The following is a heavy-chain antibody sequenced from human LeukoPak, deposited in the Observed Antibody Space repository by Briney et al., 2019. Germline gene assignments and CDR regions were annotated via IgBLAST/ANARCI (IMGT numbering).Heavy chain of an antibody. Sequence: GASVKVSCKASGYTFYNYGISWGRQAPGQGLEWMGWISGYNRNTKYAQRLQGRVIMTTDTSTGTVYMELRSLRSDDTAIYYCARDGLRSEWSYFDYWGQGTLVTVSS. D-gene: IGHD3-3*01. V-gene: IGHV1-18*01. CDR1: GYTFYNYG. J-gene: IGHJ4*02. CDR3: ARDGLRSEWSYFDY. CDR2: ISGYNRNT.